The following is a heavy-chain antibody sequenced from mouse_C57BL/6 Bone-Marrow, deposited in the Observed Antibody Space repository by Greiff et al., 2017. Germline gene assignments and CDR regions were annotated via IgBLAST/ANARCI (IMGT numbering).Heavy chain of an antibody. CDR1: GYTFTSYW. CDR2: INPSNGGT. Sequence: VQLQQPGTELVKPGASVKLSCKASGYTFTSYWMHWVKQRPGQGLEWIGNINPSNGGTNYNEKFKSKATLTVDKSSSTAYMQLSSLTSEDSAVYYGARADGSRRWFAYWGQGTLVTVSA. J-gene: IGHJ3*01. D-gene: IGHD1-1*01. CDR3: ARADGSRRWFAY. V-gene: IGHV1-53*01.